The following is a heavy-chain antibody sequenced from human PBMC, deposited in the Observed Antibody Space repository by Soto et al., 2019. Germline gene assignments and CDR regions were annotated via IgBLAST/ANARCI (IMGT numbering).Heavy chain of an antibody. D-gene: IGHD2-15*01. CDR3: ARDHIVVVAATRLHYGMDV. CDR1: GFTFSSYG. CDR2: IWYDGSNK. V-gene: IGHV3-33*01. J-gene: IGHJ6*02. Sequence: QVQLVESGGGVVQPGRSLRLSCAASGFTFSSYGMHWVRQAPGKGLEWVAVIWYDGSNKYYADSVKGRFTISRDNSKNTLYLQMNSLRAEDTAVYYCARDHIVVVAATRLHYGMDVWGQGTTVTVSS.